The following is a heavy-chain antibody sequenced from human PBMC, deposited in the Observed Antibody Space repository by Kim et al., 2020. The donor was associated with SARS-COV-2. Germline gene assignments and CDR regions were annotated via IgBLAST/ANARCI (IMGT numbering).Heavy chain of an antibody. CDR2: ISYDGSNK. V-gene: IGHV3-30*18. CDR1: GFTFSSYG. CDR3: AKLVGYSYGSDY. Sequence: GGSLRLSCAASGFTFSSYGMHWVRQAPGKGLEWVAVISYDGSNKYYADSVKGRFTISRDNSKNTLYLQMNSLRAEDTAVYYCAKLVGYSYGSDYWGQGTLVTVSS. D-gene: IGHD5-18*01. J-gene: IGHJ4*02.